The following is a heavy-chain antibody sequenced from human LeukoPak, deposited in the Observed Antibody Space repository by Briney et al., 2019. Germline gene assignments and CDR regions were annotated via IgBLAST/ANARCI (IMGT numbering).Heavy chain of an antibody. Sequence: GGSLRLSCAASGFTFSNYWMHWVRQAPGKGLVWVSRIKGDGSHTIYADSVKGRFTISRDNAKNALYLQMRSLRAEDTAVYYCVRDWDHFDFDSWGQGTLVTVSS. D-gene: IGHD3-9*01. J-gene: IGHJ5*01. CDR2: IKGDGSHT. V-gene: IGHV3-74*01. CDR1: GFTFSNYW. CDR3: VRDWDHFDFDS.